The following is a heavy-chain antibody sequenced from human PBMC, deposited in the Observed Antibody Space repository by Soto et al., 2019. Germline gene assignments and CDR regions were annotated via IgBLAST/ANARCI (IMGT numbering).Heavy chain of an antibody. CDR1: GGSFSGYY. CDR3: ARGRWYLVRYYYGMDV. D-gene: IGHD2-15*01. CDR2: INHSGST. J-gene: IGHJ6*02. V-gene: IGHV4-34*01. Sequence: SETLSLTCAVYGGSFSGYYWSWIRQPPGKGLEWIGEINHSGSTNYNPSLKSRVTISVDTYKNQFSLKLSSVTAADTAVYYCARGRWYLVRYYYGMDVWGQGTTVTVSS.